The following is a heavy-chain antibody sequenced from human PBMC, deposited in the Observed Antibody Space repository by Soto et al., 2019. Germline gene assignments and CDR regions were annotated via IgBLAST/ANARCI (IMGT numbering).Heavy chain of an antibody. D-gene: IGHD4-17*01. CDR1: GGSISSYY. CDR3: ARSQGDYLNWFDP. Sequence: SETLSLTCTVSGGSISSYYWSWIRQPPRKGLEWIGNIYYGGSTNYNPSLKSRVTISVDTSKNQFSLKLTSVTAADTAVYYCARSQGDYLNWFDPWGQGTLVTVSS. CDR2: IYYGGST. J-gene: IGHJ5*02. V-gene: IGHV4-59*01.